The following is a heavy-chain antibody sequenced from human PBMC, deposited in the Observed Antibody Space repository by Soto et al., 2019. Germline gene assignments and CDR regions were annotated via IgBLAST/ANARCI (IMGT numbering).Heavy chain of an antibody. D-gene: IGHD3-16*02. CDR3: ARALLLRLGELSVRRTDYGMDV. J-gene: IGHJ6*02. CDR2: IYYSGST. V-gene: IGHV4-39*07. CDR1: GGSISSSSYY. Sequence: ETLSLTCTVSGGSISSSSYYWGWIRQPPGKGLEWIGSIYYSGSTYYNPSLKSRVTISVDTSKNQFSLKLSSVTAADTAVYYCARALLLRLGELSVRRTDYGMDVWGQGTTVTVS.